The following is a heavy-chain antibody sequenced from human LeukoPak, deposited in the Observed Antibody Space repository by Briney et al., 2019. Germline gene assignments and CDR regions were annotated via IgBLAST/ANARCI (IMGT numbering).Heavy chain of an antibody. Sequence: SVKVSCKASGGTFSSYAISWVRQAPGQGLEWMGGIIPIFGTANYAQKFQGRVTITADESTSTAYMELSSLRSEDTAVYYCARGIAVAGNWDFVYWGQGTLVTVSS. CDR2: IIPIFGTA. J-gene: IGHJ4*02. CDR3: ARGIAVAGNWDFVY. CDR1: GGTFSSYA. D-gene: IGHD6-19*01. V-gene: IGHV1-69*13.